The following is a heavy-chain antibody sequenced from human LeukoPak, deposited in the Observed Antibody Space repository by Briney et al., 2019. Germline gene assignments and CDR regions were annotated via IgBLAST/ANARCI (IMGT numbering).Heavy chain of an antibody. CDR1: GYTFTSYD. CDR3: ARGVYYYDSSDSGWFDP. J-gene: IGHJ5*02. CDR2: MNPNSGNT. D-gene: IGHD3-22*01. V-gene: IGHV1-8*03. Sequence: ASVKVSCKASGYTFTSYDINWVRQATGQGLEWMGWMNPNSGNTGYAQKFQGRVTITRNTSISTAYMELSSLRAEDTAVYYCARGVYYYDSSDSGWFDPWGQGTLVTVSS.